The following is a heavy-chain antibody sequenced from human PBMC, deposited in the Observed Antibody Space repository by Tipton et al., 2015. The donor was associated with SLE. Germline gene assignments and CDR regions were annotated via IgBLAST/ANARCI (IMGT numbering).Heavy chain of an antibody. CDR3: ASRDMDV. CDR2: IYYSGST. Sequence: TLSLTCTVSGGSISSGSYYWSWIRQHPGKGLEWIGYIYYSGSTYYNPSLKNRVTISLDTSKNQFSLKLSSVTAADTAVYYCASRDMDVWGKGTTVTVSS. CDR1: GGSISSGSYY. J-gene: IGHJ6*03. V-gene: IGHV4-31*03.